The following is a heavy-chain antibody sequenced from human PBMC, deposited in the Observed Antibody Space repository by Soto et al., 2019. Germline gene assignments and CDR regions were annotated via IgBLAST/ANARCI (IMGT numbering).Heavy chain of an antibody. CDR2: ISGYNGDT. Sequence: QVQLVQSGAEVKKPGASVKVSFKASGYTFTSYGISWVRQSPGQGLAWMGWISGYNGDTNYAQKFQGRVTLTTDTSTRTAYLEVMTLRSDDTAVYYCAREGSYHDFDYWGLGTMVTVSS. D-gene: IGHD3-22*01. CDR3: AREGSYHDFDY. J-gene: IGHJ4*02. CDR1: GYTFTSYG. V-gene: IGHV1-18*01.